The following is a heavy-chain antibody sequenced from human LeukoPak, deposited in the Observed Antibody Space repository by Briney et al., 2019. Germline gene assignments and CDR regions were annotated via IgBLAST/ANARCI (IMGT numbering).Heavy chain of an antibody. CDR2: IYSGGST. J-gene: IGHJ4*02. D-gene: IGHD2-2*01. V-gene: IGHV3-66*01. CDR1: GFTVSSNY. CDR3: ARGDPYCSRTSCYVDY. Sequence: GGSLRLSCAASGFTVSSNYMSWVRQAPGKGLEWVSVIYSGGSTYYADSVEGRFTISRDNSKNTLYLQMNSLRAEDTAVYYCARGDPYCSRTSCYVDYWGQGTLVTVSS.